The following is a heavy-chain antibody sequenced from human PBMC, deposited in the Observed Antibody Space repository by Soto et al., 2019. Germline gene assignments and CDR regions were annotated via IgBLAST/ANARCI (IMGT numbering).Heavy chain of an antibody. CDR1: GFTFSSYA. J-gene: IGHJ4*02. CDR2: ISGSGGST. CDR3: AREQRDGWSRAYFDY. V-gene: IGHV3-23*01. Sequence: GGSLRLSCAASGFTFSSYAMSWVRQAPGKGLEWVSAISGSGGSTYYADSVKGRFTISRDNSKNTLYLQMNSLRAEDAAVYYCAREQRDGWSRAYFDYWGQGTLVTVSS. D-gene: IGHD3-3*01.